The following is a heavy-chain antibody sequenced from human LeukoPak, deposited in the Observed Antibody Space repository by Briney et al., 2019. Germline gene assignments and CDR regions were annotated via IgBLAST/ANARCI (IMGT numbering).Heavy chain of an antibody. Sequence: RAGGSLRLSCAASGFTFSSYWMSWVRQAPGKGLEWVANIKQDGSEKYYVDSMKGRFTISRDNAKNSVYLQLNSLRAEDTAVYYCARVNYYMDVWGKGTTVTVSS. V-gene: IGHV3-7*01. J-gene: IGHJ6*03. CDR3: ARVNYYMDV. CDR2: IKQDGSEK. CDR1: GFTFSSYW.